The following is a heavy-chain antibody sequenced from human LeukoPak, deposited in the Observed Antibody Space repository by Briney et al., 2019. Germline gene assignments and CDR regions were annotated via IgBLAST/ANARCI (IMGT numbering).Heavy chain of an antibody. J-gene: IGHJ4*02. Sequence: PGRSLRLSCAASGFTFSSYGMHWVRQAPGKGLEWVAVIWYDGSIEYYADSVKGRFTISRDNSKNTLWLQMNSLRAEDTAVYYCVRARGSGWGQGTLVTVSS. CDR2: IWYDGSIE. V-gene: IGHV3-33*01. CDR3: VRARGSG. D-gene: IGHD3-10*01. CDR1: GFTFSSYG.